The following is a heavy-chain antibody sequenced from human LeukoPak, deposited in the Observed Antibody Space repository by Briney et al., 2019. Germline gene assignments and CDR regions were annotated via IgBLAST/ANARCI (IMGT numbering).Heavy chain of an antibody. V-gene: IGHV5-51*01. CDR1: GYSFSSYY. CDR3: ARHGYSYGLSFDY. Sequence: GESLKISCKGSGYSFSSYYIDWVRQMPGKGLEWMGVIYVGDSDIRYSPSFQGQVTISVDKSISTAYLQWSSLKGSDTAIYFCARHGYSYGLSFDYWGQGTLVTVSS. D-gene: IGHD5-18*01. J-gene: IGHJ4*02. CDR2: IYVGDSDI.